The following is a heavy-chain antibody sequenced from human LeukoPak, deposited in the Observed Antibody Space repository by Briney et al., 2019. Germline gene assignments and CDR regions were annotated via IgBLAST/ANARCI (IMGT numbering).Heavy chain of an antibody. D-gene: IGHD6-13*01. V-gene: IGHV4-4*02. CDR3: ARGAAGTGAADY. CDR1: GGSISSTNW. CDR2: IWHSGIT. J-gene: IGHJ4*02. Sequence: PSETLSLTCAVSGGSISSTNWWSWVRQTPGKGLEWIGEIWHSGITNFNPSLKSRLTMSVDKSKNQFSLKLSSVTAADTAVYFCARGAAGTGAADYWGQGTLVTVSS.